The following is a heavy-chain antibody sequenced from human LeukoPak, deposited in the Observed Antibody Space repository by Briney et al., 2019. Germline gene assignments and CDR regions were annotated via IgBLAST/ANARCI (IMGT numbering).Heavy chain of an antibody. Sequence: GGSLRLSCAASGFTFSSYEMNWVRQAPGKGLEWVSYISGSGATIYYADSMKGRFTISRENAKNSLYLQMNSLRSEDTAVYYCARDLGNYGSDYWGQGILVTVSS. CDR3: ARDLGNYGSDY. D-gene: IGHD1-7*01. V-gene: IGHV3-48*03. CDR1: GFTFSSYE. J-gene: IGHJ4*02. CDR2: ISGSGATI.